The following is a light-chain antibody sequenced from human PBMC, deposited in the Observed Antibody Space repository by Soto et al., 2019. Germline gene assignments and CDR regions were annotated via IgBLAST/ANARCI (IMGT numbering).Light chain of an antibody. J-gene: IGKJ1*01. CDR3: QQLNSYPPWT. CDR2: AAS. CDR1: QGLSSY. Sequence: IQMTQSPSSLSASVGDRVTITCRASQGLSSYLAWYQQKPGKAPKLLIYAASTLQTGVPSRFSGSESGTDFILTISSLQPEDFATYFCQQLNSYPPWTFGQGTKVDIK. V-gene: IGKV1-9*01.